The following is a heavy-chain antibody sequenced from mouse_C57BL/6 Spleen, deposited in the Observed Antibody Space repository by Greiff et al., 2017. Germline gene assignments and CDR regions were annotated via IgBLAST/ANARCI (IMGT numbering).Heavy chain of an antibody. CDR3: AREGELLRYGFAY. D-gene: IGHD1-1*01. V-gene: IGHV1-80*01. Sequence: QVQLQQSGAELVKPGASVKISCKASGYAFSSYWMNWVKQRPGKGLEWIGQIYPGDGDTNDNGKFQGKATLTADKSSSTAYMQLSSLTSEDSAVYFCAREGELLRYGFAYWGQGTLVTVSA. CDR1: GYAFSSYW. CDR2: IYPGDGDT. J-gene: IGHJ3*01.